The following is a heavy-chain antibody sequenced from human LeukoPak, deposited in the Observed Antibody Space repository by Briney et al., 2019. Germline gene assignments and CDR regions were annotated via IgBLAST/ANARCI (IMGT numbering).Heavy chain of an antibody. D-gene: IGHD3-10*01. Sequence: WASVTVSCKASGYTFSGHYLHWVRQAPGQGLEWMGGIIPIFGTANYAQKFQGRVTITADESTSTAYMELSSLRSEDTAVYYCASALPRPHYYGSEPLDYYGMDVWGQGTTVTVSS. CDR2: IIPIFGTA. J-gene: IGHJ6*02. CDR3: ASALPRPHYYGSEPLDYYGMDV. V-gene: IGHV1-69*13. CDR1: GYTFSGHY.